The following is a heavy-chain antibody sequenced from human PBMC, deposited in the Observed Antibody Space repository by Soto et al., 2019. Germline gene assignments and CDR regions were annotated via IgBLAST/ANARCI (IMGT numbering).Heavy chain of an antibody. CDR1: GYTFTGYY. CDR3: ARDVIGEQNDAFHI. Sequence: QVQLVQSGAEVKKPGASVKVSCKASGYTFTGYYMHWVRQAPGQGLEWMGWINPNSGGTNYAQKFQGWVTMTRDTSISTAYMELRMLRSDDTAVYYCARDVIGEQNDAFHIWGQGTMVTVSS. V-gene: IGHV1-2*04. D-gene: IGHD3-10*01. J-gene: IGHJ3*02. CDR2: INPNSGGT.